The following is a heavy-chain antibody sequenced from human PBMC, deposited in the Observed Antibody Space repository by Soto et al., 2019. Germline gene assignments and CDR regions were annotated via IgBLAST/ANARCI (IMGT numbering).Heavy chain of an antibody. CDR2: ITYDGSNK. CDR3: AKDRVGGTFYTPLGF. D-gene: IGHD1-7*01. V-gene: IGHV3-30*18. J-gene: IGHJ4*02. Sequence: GGSLRLSCQASGFHFDNYGMHWVRQAPGKGLEWVAVITYDGSNKYYADSVKGRFTISRDNSKNTLSLHLNTLKPEDTAVYHCAKDRVGGTFYTPLGFWGQGTLVTVSS. CDR1: GFHFDNYG.